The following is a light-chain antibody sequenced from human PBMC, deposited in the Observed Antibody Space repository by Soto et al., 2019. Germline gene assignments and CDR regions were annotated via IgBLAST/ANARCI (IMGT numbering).Light chain of an antibody. CDR1: QSISSN. CDR2: GAS. J-gene: IGKJ1*01. Sequence: EIVMTQSPATLSGSPGERATLSCRASQSISSNLAWYQQKPGQAPRLLIYGASSRATGIPNRFSGSGSGTDFTLTISRLEPEDFAVYYCQQYGNSPQTFGQGTKVDIK. CDR3: QQYGNSPQT. V-gene: IGKV3-20*01.